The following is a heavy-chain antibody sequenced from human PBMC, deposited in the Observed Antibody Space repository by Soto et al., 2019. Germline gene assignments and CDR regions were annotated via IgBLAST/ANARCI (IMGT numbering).Heavy chain of an antibody. CDR2: IIPIFGTA. CDR1: GGTFSSYA. CDR3: ARDVYSSSWPHHQIGAHRQT. D-gene: IGHD6-13*01. V-gene: IGHV1-69*13. J-gene: IGHJ5*02. Sequence: SVKVSCKASGGTFSSYAISWVRQAPGQGLEWLGGIIPIFGTANYAQKFQGRVTITADESTSTAYMELSSLRSEDTAVYYCARDVYSSSWPHHQIGAHRQTWGQGTLVTVSS.